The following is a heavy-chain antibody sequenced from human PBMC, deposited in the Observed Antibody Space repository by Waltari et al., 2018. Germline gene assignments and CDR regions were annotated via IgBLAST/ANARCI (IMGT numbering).Heavy chain of an antibody. Sequence: QVQMQESGPGLVKPSETLSLTFDVSGSSISCGYFWGWIRQPPGKGLEWIGSIFHSGRTYYNPSLKSRVTLSVDTSKNQISLKLSSVTAADTAVYYCARSSGYYSFSYWGQGTLVTVSS. CDR3: ARSSGYYSFSY. J-gene: IGHJ4*02. CDR1: GSSISCGYF. CDR2: IFHSGRT. V-gene: IGHV4-38-2*01. D-gene: IGHD3-22*01.